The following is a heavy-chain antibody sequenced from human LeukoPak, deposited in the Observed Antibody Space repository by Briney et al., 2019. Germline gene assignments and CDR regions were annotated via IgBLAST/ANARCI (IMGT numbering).Heavy chain of an antibody. CDR1: GFTISSYA. CDR3: AKGGWYQYYFDY. CDR2: ISGSGGST. D-gene: IGHD6-19*01. Sequence: GGSLRLSCAASGFTISSYAMSWVRQAPGEGLEWVSAISGSGGSTYYADSVKGRFTISRDNSKNTLYLQMNSLRAEDTAVYYCAKGGWYQYYFDYWGQGTLVTVSS. J-gene: IGHJ4*02. V-gene: IGHV3-23*01.